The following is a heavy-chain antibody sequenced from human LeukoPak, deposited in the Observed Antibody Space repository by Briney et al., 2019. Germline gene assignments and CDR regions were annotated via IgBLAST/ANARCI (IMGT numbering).Heavy chain of an antibody. V-gene: IGHV3-48*03. CDR3: AREELVAAAFDH. Sequence: GGSLRLSCAASGFTFSGYEMNWVRQAPGKGLEWVSYISTTGETIYYADSVKGRFTIYRDNAKSSLYLQMNSLRAEDTAIYYCAREELVAAAFDHWGQGTLVTVSS. CDR2: ISTTGETI. CDR1: GFTFSGYE. D-gene: IGHD2-15*01. J-gene: IGHJ4*02.